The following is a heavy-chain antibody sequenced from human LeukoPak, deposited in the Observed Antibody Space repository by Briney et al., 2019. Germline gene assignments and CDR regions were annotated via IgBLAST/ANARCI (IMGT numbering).Heavy chain of an antibody. V-gene: IGHV3-66*01. CDR3: AKAIDTSRWYLFDY. CDR1: GFTVSSNY. Sequence: PGGSLRLSCAASGFTVSSNYMSWVRQAPGKGLEWVSVIYSGGSTYYADSVKGRFTISRDNSEDTLYLQMDSLRTEDTAVYSCAKAIDTSRWYLFDYWGQGTLVTVSS. CDR2: IYSGGST. D-gene: IGHD6-13*01. J-gene: IGHJ4*02.